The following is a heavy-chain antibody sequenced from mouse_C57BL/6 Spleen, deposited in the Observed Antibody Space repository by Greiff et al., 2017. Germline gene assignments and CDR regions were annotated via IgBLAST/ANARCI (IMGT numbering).Heavy chain of an antibody. CDR3: ARGLISTTNAMDY. V-gene: IGHV1-69*01. D-gene: IGHD1-1*01. CDR1: GYTFTSYW. CDR2: IDPSDSYT. Sequence: QVQLQQPGAELVMPGASVKLSCKASGYTFTSYWMHWVKQRPGQGLAWIGEIDPSDSYTNYNQQFKGKSTLTVDKSSRTAYMQLSSLTSEDSAVYYCARGLISTTNAMDYWGQGTSVTVSS. J-gene: IGHJ4*01.